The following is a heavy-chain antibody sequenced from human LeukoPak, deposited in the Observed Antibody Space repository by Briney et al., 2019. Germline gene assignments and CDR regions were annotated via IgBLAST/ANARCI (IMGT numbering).Heavy chain of an antibody. J-gene: IGHJ4*02. D-gene: IGHD6-6*01. V-gene: IGHV3-21*01. CDR1: VFTFSSYS. CDR2: ISSSSSYI. Sequence: GGALRLSCAASVFTFSSYSMNWVRQAPGKGLEGVSSISSSSSYIYYADSVKGRFTISRDNAKNSLYLQMNSLRAEDTAVYYCARSEYSSSYDYWGQGTLVTVSS. CDR3: ARSEYSSSYDY.